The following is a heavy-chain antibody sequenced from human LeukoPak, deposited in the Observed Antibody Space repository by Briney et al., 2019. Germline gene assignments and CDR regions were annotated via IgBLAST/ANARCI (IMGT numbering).Heavy chain of an antibody. D-gene: IGHD6-19*01. CDR3: AKRSRSSGWYGVDY. V-gene: IGHV3-21*04. J-gene: IGHJ4*02. CDR2: ISSDSSYI. Sequence: GGSLRLSCAASGSTFSGSAMHWVRQAPGKGLEWVSSISSDSSYIHYADSLEGRFTISRDNANNSLCLQMNSLRAEDTAVYYCAKRSRSSGWYGVDYWGQGTLVTVSS. CDR1: GSTFSGSA.